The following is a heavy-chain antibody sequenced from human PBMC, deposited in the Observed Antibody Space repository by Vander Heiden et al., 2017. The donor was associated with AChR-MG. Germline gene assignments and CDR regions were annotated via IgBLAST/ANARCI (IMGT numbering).Heavy chain of an antibody. J-gene: IGHJ6*03. CDR1: GYTFTGYY. V-gene: IGHV1-2*02. CDR3: AGGHYYTSSRDV. Sequence: QVQLVQSGAEVKKPGASVKVSCKASGYTFTGYYMHWVRQAPGQGLEGWGGINPTSGGTNNEQKFQGRATRTRATSTSTAYRGRGSRGSDETAVYSGAGGHYYTSSRDVWGKGTTVTVPS. CDR2: INPTSGGT. D-gene: IGHD3-16*01.